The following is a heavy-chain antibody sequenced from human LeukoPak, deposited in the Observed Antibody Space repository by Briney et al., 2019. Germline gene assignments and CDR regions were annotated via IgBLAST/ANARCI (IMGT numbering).Heavy chain of an antibody. CDR2: ISGSGDST. D-gene: IGHD3-3*01. CDR1: GFTFTSHA. V-gene: IGHV3-23*01. CDR3: ARDFWDDFEYFDL. J-gene: IGHJ2*01. Sequence: PGGSLRLSCAASGFTFTSHALSWVRQAPGKGLKWTSAISGSGDSTYYADSVKGRFTISRDNSRNTVYLQMNSLRAEDTAVYYCARDFWDDFEYFDLWGRGTLVTVSS.